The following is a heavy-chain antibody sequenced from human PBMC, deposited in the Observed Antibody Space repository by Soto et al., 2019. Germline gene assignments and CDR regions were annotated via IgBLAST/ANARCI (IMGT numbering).Heavy chain of an antibody. J-gene: IGHJ1*01. V-gene: IGHV5-51*01. Sequence: GESLKISCKGSGRSFSTYWIGWVRQMPGKGLEWIGIIYVGDSDSRYNPSFQGQVTMSVDKSISTAYLQWSSLKASDTAMYYCARPSSGYVQHWGQGTLVTVSS. D-gene: IGHD3-22*01. CDR1: GRSFSTYW. CDR2: IYVGDSDS. CDR3: ARPSSGYVQH.